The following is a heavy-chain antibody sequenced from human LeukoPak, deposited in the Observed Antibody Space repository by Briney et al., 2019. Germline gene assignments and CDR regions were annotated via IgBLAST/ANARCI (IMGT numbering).Heavy chain of an antibody. J-gene: IGHJ4*02. V-gene: IGHV4-4*02. CDR2: IYHSGST. CDR3: ARASHDYGDYSHFDY. D-gene: IGHD4-17*01. CDR1: GGSISSRNW. Sequence: SETLSLTCAVSGGSISSRNWWSWVRQPPGKGLEWIGEIYHSGSTNYNPSLKTRVTISVDKSKNQFSLKLSSATAADTAVYYCARASHDYGDYSHFDYWGQGTLVTVSS.